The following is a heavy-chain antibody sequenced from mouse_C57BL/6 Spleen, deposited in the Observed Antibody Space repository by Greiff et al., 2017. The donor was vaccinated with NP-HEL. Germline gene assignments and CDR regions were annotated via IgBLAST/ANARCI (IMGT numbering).Heavy chain of an antibody. Sequence: EVQGVESGGGLVKPGGSLKLSCAASGFTFSDYGMHWVRQAPEKGLEWVAYISSGSSTIYYADTVKGRFTISRDNAKNTLFLQMTSLRSEDTAMYYCARSDYPFYGSSPYWYFDVWGTGTTVTVSS. CDR1: GFTFSDYG. D-gene: IGHD1-1*01. J-gene: IGHJ1*03. CDR3: ARSDYPFYGSSPYWYFDV. CDR2: ISSGSSTI. V-gene: IGHV5-17*01.